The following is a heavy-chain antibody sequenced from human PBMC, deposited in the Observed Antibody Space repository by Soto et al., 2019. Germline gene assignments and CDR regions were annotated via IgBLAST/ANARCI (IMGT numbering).Heavy chain of an antibody. CDR2: ISNRGGST. CDR1: GFTFSNYA. V-gene: IGHV3-23*01. CDR3: ASDSGSYYASTLDY. J-gene: IGHJ4*02. D-gene: IGHD1-26*01. Sequence: GGSLRLSCAASGFTFSNYAMSWVRQAPGKGLEWVSGISNRGGSTYYADSVKGRFTISRDNSKNTLYLQMNSLRAEDMAVYYCASDSGSYYASTLDYWGQGTLVTVSS.